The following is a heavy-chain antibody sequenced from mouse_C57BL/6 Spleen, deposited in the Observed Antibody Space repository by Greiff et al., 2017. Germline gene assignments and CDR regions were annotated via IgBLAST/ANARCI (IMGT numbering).Heavy chain of an antibody. J-gene: IGHJ3*01. Sequence: QVQLQQSGAELVKPGASVKVSCKASGYTFTSYWMHWVKQRPGQGLEWIGRIHPSDRDTNYNQKFKGKATLTVDKSSSTAYMQLSSLTSEDSAVYYCAIYSPYDYDGWFAYWGQGTLVTVSA. CDR1: GYTFTSYW. CDR3: AIYSPYDYDGWFAY. CDR2: IHPSDRDT. D-gene: IGHD2-4*01. V-gene: IGHV1-74*01.